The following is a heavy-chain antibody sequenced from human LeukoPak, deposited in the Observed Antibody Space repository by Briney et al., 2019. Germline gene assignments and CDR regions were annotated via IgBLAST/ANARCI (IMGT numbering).Heavy chain of an antibody. CDR3: ATGLKYYYGSGDNY. CDR1: GYTLTGLS. CDR2: FDPEDGET. D-gene: IGHD3-10*01. Sequence: ASVKVSCNVSGYTLTGLSMHWVRPAPGKGHEWMEGFDPEDGETIYAQKFRGRVTMTEDTSTDTAYMELSSLRSEDTAVYYCATGLKYYYGSGDNYWGQGTLVTVSS. J-gene: IGHJ4*02. V-gene: IGHV1-24*01.